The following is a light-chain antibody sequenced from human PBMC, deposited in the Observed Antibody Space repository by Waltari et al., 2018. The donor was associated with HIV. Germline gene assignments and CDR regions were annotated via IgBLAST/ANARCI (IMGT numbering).Light chain of an antibody. J-gene: IGLJ3*02. V-gene: IGLV3-21*04. CDR2: YDS. Sequence: SYVLTQPPSVSVAPGKTARITCGGTNIGSKSVHWYQQKPGQAPVLVIYYDSDRPSGIPERFSGSNSGNTATLTISRVEAGDEADYYCQVWGSSSDPWVFGGGTKLTVL. CDR1: NIGSKS. CDR3: QVWGSSSDPWV.